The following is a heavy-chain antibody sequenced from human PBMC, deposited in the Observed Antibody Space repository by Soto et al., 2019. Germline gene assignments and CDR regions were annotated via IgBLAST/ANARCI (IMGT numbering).Heavy chain of an antibody. D-gene: IGHD3-10*01. Sequence: SETLSLTCAVSGGSITSANWWTWVRQPPGGGLEWIGEISHSGITNYKASLKSRVTMSVDKTKNDVSLKLTSVTAADKAVYYCERVVRGWFDTWGQGTPVTVSS. CDR3: ERVVRGWFDT. V-gene: IGHV4-4*02. CDR1: GGSITSANW. J-gene: IGHJ5*02. CDR2: ISHSGIT.